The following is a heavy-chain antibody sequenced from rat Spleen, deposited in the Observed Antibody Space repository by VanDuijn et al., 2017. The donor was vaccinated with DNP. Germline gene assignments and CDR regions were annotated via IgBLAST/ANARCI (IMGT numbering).Heavy chain of an antibody. CDR3: TRPRGSYGGYRVDA. D-gene: IGHD1-11*01. V-gene: IGHV5-31*01. CDR1: GFTFNDYW. Sequence: EVQLVESGGGLVQPGRSLKLSCVASGFTFNDYWMTWIRQVPGKGLEWVASIANSGGGAYYSDSGKGRFTVSRNNAESTLHRQMDSLGSGDTATYYCTRPRGSYGGYRVDAWGQGISVSVSS. CDR2: IANSGGGA. J-gene: IGHJ4*01.